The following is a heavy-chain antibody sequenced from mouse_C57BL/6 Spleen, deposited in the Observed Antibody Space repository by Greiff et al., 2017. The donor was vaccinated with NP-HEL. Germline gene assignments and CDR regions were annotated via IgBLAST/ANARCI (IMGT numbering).Heavy chain of an antibody. D-gene: IGHD2-3*01. V-gene: IGHV1-5*01. CDR1: GYTFTSYW. Sequence: EVQLQESGTVLARPGASVKMSCKTSGYTFTSYWMHWVKQRPGQGLEWIGAIYPGNSDTSYNQKFKGKAKLTAVTSASTAYMELSSLTNEDSAVYYCTRSAYDGYHWDFDVWGTGTTVTVSS. J-gene: IGHJ1*03. CDR3: TRSAYDGYHWDFDV. CDR2: IYPGNSDT.